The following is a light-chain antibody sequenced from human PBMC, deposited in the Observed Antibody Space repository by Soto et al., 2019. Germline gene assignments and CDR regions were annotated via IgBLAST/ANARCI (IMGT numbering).Light chain of an antibody. J-gene: IGKJ4*01. V-gene: IGKV3-11*01. CDR2: DAS. Sequence: EIVLTQSPATLSLSPGERATLSCRASQSVSSYLAWYQQKPGQAPRLLIYDASNRATVIPARFSGSGSGTDFTLTISSLEPEDFAVYYCPQRSNWPLTFGGGTKVEIK. CDR1: QSVSSY. CDR3: PQRSNWPLT.